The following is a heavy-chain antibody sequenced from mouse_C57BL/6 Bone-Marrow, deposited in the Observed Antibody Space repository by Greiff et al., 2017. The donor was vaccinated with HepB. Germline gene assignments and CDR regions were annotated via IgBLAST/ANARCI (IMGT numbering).Heavy chain of an antibody. CDR2: IDPSDSYT. Sequence: VQLQQPGAELVKPRASVKLSCKASGFTFTSYWMQWVKQRPGQGLEWIGEIDPSDSYTNYNQKFKGKATLTVDTSSSTAYMQLSSLTSEDSAVYYCAREGYYGSMDYWGQGTSVTVSS. J-gene: IGHJ4*01. CDR1: GFTFTSYW. V-gene: IGHV1-50*01. D-gene: IGHD1-1*01. CDR3: AREGYYGSMDY.